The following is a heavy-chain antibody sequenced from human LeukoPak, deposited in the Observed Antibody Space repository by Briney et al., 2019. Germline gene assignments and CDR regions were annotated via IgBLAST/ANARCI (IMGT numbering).Heavy chain of an antibody. CDR3: ARDFDRAGGDYFDY. D-gene: IGHD2-15*01. CDR2: IYTSDNT. CDR1: GSSISAYY. Sequence: ASETLSLTCTVSGSSISAYYWTWIRRPAGRGLEWIGRIYTSDNTDYNPSLKSRVTMSVDTSKNQFSLKLTSVTAADTAVYYCARDFDRAGGDYFDYWGQGALVTVSS. J-gene: IGHJ4*02. V-gene: IGHV4-4*07.